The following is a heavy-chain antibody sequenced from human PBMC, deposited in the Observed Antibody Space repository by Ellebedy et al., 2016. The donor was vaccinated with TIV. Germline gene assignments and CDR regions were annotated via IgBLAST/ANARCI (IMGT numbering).Heavy chain of an antibody. Sequence: GESLKISCAASGFTFSSYSMNWVRQAPGKGLEWVSYISSSSSTIYYADSVKGRFTISRDNAKNSLYLQMNSLRAEDTAVYYCARDRGTAMAYFDYWGQGTLVTVSS. V-gene: IGHV3-48*01. CDR3: ARDRGTAMAYFDY. CDR2: ISSSSSTI. CDR1: GFTFSSYS. J-gene: IGHJ4*02. D-gene: IGHD5-18*01.